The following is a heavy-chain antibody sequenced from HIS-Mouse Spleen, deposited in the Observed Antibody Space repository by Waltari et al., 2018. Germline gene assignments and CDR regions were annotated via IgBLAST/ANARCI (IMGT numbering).Heavy chain of an antibody. Sequence: QVQLVESGGGVVQPGRPLRLSCAASGFTVSSYAMHWVRQAPGKGLEWVAVISYDGSNKYYADSVKGRFTISRDNSKNTLYLQMNSLRAEDTAVYYCARDHSGWYFDYWGQGTLVTVSS. J-gene: IGHJ4*02. CDR3: ARDHSGWYFDY. CDR1: GFTVSSYA. V-gene: IGHV3-30-3*01. CDR2: ISYDGSNK. D-gene: IGHD6-19*01.